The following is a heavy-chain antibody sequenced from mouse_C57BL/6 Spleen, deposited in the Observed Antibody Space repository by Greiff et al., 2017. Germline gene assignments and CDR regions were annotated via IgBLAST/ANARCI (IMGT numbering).Heavy chain of an antibody. CDR3: ARQEEDYCSSSYRYFDV. CDR1: GFTFSSYG. V-gene: IGHV5-6*01. D-gene: IGHD1-1*01. Sequence: EVKLVESGRDLVKPGGSLKLSCAASGFTFSSYGMSWVRQTPDKRLEWVATISSGGSYTYYPDSVKGRFTISRDNAKNTLYLEMSSLRTEDTAMYYCARQEEDYCSSSYRYFDVWGTGTTVTVSS. CDR2: ISSGGSYT. J-gene: IGHJ1*03.